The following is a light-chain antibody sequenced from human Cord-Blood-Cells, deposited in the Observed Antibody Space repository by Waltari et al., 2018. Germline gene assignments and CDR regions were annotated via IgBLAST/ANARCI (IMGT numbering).Light chain of an antibody. V-gene: IGLV2-14*01. Sequence: QSALTQPASVSGSPGQSITLSCTGTSSDVGGYNYVSWYQQPPGKAPKRMIYDVSKRHSGVFNRFSGSKSGNTAALTISGLQAEDAADYCCSSYTSSSTVFGGGTKLTVL. J-gene: IGLJ2*01. CDR1: SSDVGGYNY. CDR3: SSYTSSSTV. CDR2: DVS.